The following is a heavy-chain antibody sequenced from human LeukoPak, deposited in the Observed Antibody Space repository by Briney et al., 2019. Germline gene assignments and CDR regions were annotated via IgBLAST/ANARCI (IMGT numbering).Heavy chain of an antibody. CDR2: INHSGST. J-gene: IGHJ5*02. CDR3: ARLSSSGLDP. V-gene: IGHV4-34*01. Sequence: SETLSLTCAVYGGSFSGYSWSWIRQPPGKGLEWIGEINHSGSTNYNPSLKSRVTISVDTSKNQVSLKLSSVTAADTAVYYCARLSSSGLDPWGQGTLVTVSS. D-gene: IGHD3-22*01. CDR1: GGSFSGYS.